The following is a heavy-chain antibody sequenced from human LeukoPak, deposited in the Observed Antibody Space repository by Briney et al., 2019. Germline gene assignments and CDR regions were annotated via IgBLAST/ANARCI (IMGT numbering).Heavy chain of an antibody. CDR2: IRSKAYGGTT. Sequence: PGGSLRLSCTASGFTFGDYAMSWVRQAPGKGLEWVGFIRSKAYGGTTEYAASVKGRFTISRDDSKSIAYLQMNSLKTEDTAVYYCTRVGGYFYYDSSGYYPYYYYGMDVWGQGTTVTVSS. CDR1: GFTFGDYA. D-gene: IGHD3-22*01. CDR3: TRVGGYFYYDSSGYYPYYYYGMDV. J-gene: IGHJ6*02. V-gene: IGHV3-49*04.